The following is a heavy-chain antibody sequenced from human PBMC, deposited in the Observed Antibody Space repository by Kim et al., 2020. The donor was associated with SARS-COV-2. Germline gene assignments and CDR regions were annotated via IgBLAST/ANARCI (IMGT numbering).Heavy chain of an antibody. Sequence: GGSLRLSCAASGFTFSSYAMSWVHQAPGKGLEWVSVIYSGGSSTYYADSVKGRFTISRDNSKNTLYLQMNSLRAEDTAVYYCAKATDHSSSWPNWFDPWGQGPLVTVSS. D-gene: IGHD6-13*01. CDR1: GFTFSSYA. CDR3: AKATDHSSSWPNWFDP. V-gene: IGHV3-23*03. CDR2: IYSGGSST. J-gene: IGHJ5*02.